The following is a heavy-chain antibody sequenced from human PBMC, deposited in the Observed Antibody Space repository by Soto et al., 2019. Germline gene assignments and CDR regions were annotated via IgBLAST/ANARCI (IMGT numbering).Heavy chain of an antibody. J-gene: IGHJ6*02. CDR1: GGTFSSYA. CDR3: ARGSYYYDSGLWGYYGMDV. CDR2: IIPIFGTA. V-gene: IGHV1-69*12. D-gene: IGHD3-22*01. Sequence: QVQLVQSGAEVKKPGSSVKVSCKASGGTFSSYAISWVRQAPGQGLEWMGGIIPIFGTANYAQKFQGRVTITADESTSTAYMELSSLRSEDTAVYYCARGSYYYDSGLWGYYGMDVWGQGTTVTVSS.